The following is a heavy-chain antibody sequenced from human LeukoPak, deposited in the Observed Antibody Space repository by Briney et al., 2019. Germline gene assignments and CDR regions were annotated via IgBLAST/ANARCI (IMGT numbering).Heavy chain of an antibody. V-gene: IGHV5-10-1*04. J-gene: IGHJ2*01. Sequence: LGESLRISCKGSGYSFTTYWISWVRQMPGKGLEWMGRIDPSDSYTNYSPSFQGQVTISADKSISTAYLQWSSLRASDTAMYYCARADYGDYVKLRYFDLWGRGTLVTVSS. CDR2: IDPSDSYT. CDR1: GYSFTTYW. CDR3: ARADYGDYVKLRYFDL. D-gene: IGHD4-17*01.